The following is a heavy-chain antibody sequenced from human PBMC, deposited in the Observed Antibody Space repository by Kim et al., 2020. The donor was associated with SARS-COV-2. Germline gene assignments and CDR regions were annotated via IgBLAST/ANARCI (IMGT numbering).Heavy chain of an antibody. Sequence: SETLSLTCTVSRNSISSFYWSWVRQPPGKGLEWIGNIYYDGTTNHNPSLKSRVTISLDTSRNQFSLHLSSVTAADTAMYYCARASTPRNHYYHMDFWGKG. CDR1: RNSISSFY. V-gene: IGHV4-59*01. CDR3: ARASTPRNHYYHMDF. J-gene: IGHJ6*03. CDR2: IYYDGTT.